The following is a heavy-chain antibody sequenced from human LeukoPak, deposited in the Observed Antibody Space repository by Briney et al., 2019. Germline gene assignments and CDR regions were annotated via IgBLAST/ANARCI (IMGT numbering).Heavy chain of an antibody. V-gene: IGHV4-59*01. D-gene: IGHD7-27*01. J-gene: IGHJ4*02. CDR2: IYYSGST. CDR3: ASLTGDEVYFDY. Sequence: ASETLSLTCTVSGGSFSTYYWSWIRQPPGKGLEWIGYIYYSGSTNYNPSLKSRVIISVDTSKSQFSLKLSSVTAADTAVYYCASLTGDEVYFDYWGQGTLVTVSS. CDR1: GGSFSTYY.